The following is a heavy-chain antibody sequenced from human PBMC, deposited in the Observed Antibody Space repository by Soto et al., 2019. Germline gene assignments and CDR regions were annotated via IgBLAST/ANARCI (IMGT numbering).Heavy chain of an antibody. CDR3: ARELAGHDAFDI. CDR1: GCTFTSYS. D-gene: IGHD5-12*01. Sequence: SVKVSCKASGCTFTSYSMHWVRQAPGQGLEWMGIINPSGGSTRYAQKFQGRVTMTRDTSTSTVYMELSSLRSVDTAVYYCARELAGHDAFDIWGQGTMVTVSS. CDR2: INPSGGST. J-gene: IGHJ3*02. V-gene: IGHV1-46*01.